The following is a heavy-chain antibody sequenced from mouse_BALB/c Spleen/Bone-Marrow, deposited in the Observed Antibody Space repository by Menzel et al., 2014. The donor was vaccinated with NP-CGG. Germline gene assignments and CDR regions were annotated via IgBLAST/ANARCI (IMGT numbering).Heavy chain of an antibody. CDR3: ARISPWGFAY. D-gene: IGHD6-2*01. CDR1: GYTFTEYT. CDR2: INPNNGGT. V-gene: IGHV1-18*01. Sequence: EVQLQQSGPELVKPGASVKISCKTSGYTFTEYTMHWVKQSHGKSLEWIGGINPNNGGTYNQKFKGKATLTVDKSSSTAYMELRSLTSEDSAVYYCARISPWGFAYWGQGTLVTVSA. J-gene: IGHJ3*01.